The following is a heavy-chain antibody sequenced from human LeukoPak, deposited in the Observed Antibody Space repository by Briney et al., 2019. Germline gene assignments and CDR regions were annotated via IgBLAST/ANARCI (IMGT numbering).Heavy chain of an antibody. CDR2: IYTSGST. J-gene: IGHJ4*02. CDR3: ARDWCSGGSCYSGSYLDY. Sequence: PSETLSLTCTVSGGSISSYYWSWIRQPAGKGLEWIGRIYTSGSTNYNPSLKSRVTMSVDTSKNQFSLKLSSVTAADTAVYYCARDWCSGGSCYSGSYLDYWGQGTLVTVSS. D-gene: IGHD2-15*01. CDR1: GGSISSYY. V-gene: IGHV4-4*07.